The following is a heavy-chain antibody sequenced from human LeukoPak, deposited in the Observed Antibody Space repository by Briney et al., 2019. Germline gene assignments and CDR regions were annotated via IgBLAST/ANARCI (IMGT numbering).Heavy chain of an antibody. CDR1: GFTFSSYG. CDR2: IRYDGSNK. Sequence: PGGSLRLSCAASGFTFSSYGMHWVRQAPGKGLEWVAFIRYDGSNKYYADSVKGRFTISRDNSKNTLYLQMNSLRAEDTAVYYCARPNGDYDILTGYERFDYWGQGTLVTVSS. CDR3: ARPNGDYDILTGYERFDY. D-gene: IGHD3-9*01. J-gene: IGHJ4*02. V-gene: IGHV3-30*02.